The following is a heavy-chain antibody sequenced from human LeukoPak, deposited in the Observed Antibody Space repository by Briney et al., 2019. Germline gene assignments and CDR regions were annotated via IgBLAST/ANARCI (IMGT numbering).Heavy chain of an antibody. V-gene: IGHV3-30-3*01. D-gene: IGHD3-22*01. J-gene: IGHJ4*02. CDR1: GFTFSSYA. Sequence: GGSLRLSCAASGFTFSSYAMHWVRQAPGKGLEWVAVISYDGSNKYYADSVKGRFTIFRDNSKNTLYLQMNSLRAEDTAVYYCAKVGGSGYSIDYWGQGTLVTVSS. CDR3: AKVGGSGYSIDY. CDR2: ISYDGSNK.